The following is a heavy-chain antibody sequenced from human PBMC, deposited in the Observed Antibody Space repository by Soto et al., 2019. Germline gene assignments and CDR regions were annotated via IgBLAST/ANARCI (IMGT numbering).Heavy chain of an antibody. CDR1: GYTFTSYG. CDR3: ARDLRWLLPRYYMDV. D-gene: IGHD3-22*01. V-gene: IGHV1-18*01. CDR2: ISAYNGNT. J-gene: IGHJ6*03. Sequence: ASVKVSCKASGYTFTSYGISWVRQAPGQGLEWMGWISAYNGNTNYAQKLQGRVTMTTDTSTSTAYMELRSLRSDDTAVYYCARDLRWLLPRYYMDVWGKGTTVTVSS.